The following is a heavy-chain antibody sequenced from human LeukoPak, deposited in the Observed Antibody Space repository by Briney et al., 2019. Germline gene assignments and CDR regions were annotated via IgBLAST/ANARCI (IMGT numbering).Heavy chain of an antibody. CDR1: GFTFRSYA. J-gene: IGHJ4*02. Sequence: VQPGRSLRLSCAASGFTFRSYAMSWVRQAPGKGLEWTSTISGSGSSTDFTDSVKGRFNISRDNSKNTLNLQMNNLGAEDTAIYYCAPDPNKWLRNYWGQGTLVTVSS. CDR3: APDPNKWLRNY. CDR2: ISGSGSST. V-gene: IGHV3-23*01. D-gene: IGHD5-12*01.